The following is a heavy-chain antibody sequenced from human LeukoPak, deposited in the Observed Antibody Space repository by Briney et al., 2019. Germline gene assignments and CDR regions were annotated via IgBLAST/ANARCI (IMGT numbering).Heavy chain of an antibody. CDR2: IIPILGIA. D-gene: IGHD2-15*01. V-gene: IGHV1-69*04. Sequence: SVKVSCKSSGGTFSSYAISWVRQAPGQGLEWMGRIIPILGIANYAQKFQGRVTITADKSTPTAYMELSSLRSEETAVDYCASAALGYCSGGSCVENWFDPWGQGTLVTVSS. CDR1: GGTFSSYA. J-gene: IGHJ5*02. CDR3: ASAALGYCSGGSCVENWFDP.